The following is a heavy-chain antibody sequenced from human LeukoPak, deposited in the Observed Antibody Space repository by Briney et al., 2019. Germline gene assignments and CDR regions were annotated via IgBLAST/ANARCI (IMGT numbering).Heavy chain of an antibody. CDR1: GGSISSGDYY. CDR3: ASTNCSSAGCYGANWFDP. CDR2: IYYSGNT. V-gene: IGHV4-30-4*08. Sequence: SETLSLICTVSGGSISSGDYYWSWIRQPPGKGLEWIGYIYYSGNTFHYNPSLKSRVNISVDTSKNQFSLRLSSVTAVDTAVYYCASTNCSSAGCYGANWFDPWGQGTLVTVSS. D-gene: IGHD2-2*01. J-gene: IGHJ5*02.